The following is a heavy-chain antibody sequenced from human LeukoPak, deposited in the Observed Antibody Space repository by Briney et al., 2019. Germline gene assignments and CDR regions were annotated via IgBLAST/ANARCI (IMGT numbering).Heavy chain of an antibody. CDR2: IYYNGDT. CDR3: ARYYCIGSSCYRTNWLDP. D-gene: IGHD2-15*01. CDR1: GGSISAYY. J-gene: IGHJ5*02. V-gene: IGHV4-59*01. Sequence: SETLSLTCTVSGGSISAYYWSWIRQPPGKGLEWIGYIYYNGDTNYNASLRGRVTISLDTAKNQLSLNLKSVTAANTAVYYGARYYCIGSSCYRTNWLDPWGQGTLVAVSS.